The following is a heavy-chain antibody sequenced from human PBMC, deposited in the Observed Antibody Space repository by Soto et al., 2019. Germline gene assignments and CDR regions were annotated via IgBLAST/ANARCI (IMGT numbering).Heavy chain of an antibody. D-gene: IGHD2-15*01. V-gene: IGHV4-31*03. Sequence: PPETLSLTCTVSDSSIISGGYYWSWIRQHPGKGLECMGYIYCGGSTYYNPSVKSRVTISVDTSKNQFSLKLSAVTAADTAVYYCARDHHSEGYYDPWGQ. CDR2: IYCGGST. CDR1: DSSIISGGYY. J-gene: IGHJ5*02. CDR3: ARDHHSEGYYDP.